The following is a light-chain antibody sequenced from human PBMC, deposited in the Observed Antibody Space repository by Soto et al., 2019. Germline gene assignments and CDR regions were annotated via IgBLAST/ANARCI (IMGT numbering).Light chain of an antibody. CDR1: QSVSRTY. Sequence: ENVLTQSPGTLSLSPGERATLSCRASQSVSRTYLAWYQQKPVQAPRLLIYATSSRATGIPDRFSGSGSGTDFTLTISRLEPEDVAVYYCQQYEAVVTFGQGTKVDI. CDR2: ATS. V-gene: IGKV3-20*01. CDR3: QQYEAVVT. J-gene: IGKJ1*01.